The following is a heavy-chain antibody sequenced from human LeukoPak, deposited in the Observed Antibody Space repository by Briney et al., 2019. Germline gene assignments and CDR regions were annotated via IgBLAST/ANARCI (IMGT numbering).Heavy chain of an antibody. V-gene: IGHV1-3*04. CDR3: ARDKTSYSDY. J-gene: IGHJ4*02. CDR2: INTGNGNT. D-gene: IGHD2-2*01. CDR1: GYTFINYA. Sequence: ASVKVSCKASGYTFINYAIHWVRQAPGQRLEWMGWINTGNGNTKYSQQFQGRVTMTRDTSISTAYMELSRLRSDDTAVYYCARDKTSYSDYWGQGTLVTVSS.